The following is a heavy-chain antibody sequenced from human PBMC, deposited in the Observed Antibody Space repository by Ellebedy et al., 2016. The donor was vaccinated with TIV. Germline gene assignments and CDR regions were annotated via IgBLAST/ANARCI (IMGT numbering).Heavy chain of an antibody. V-gene: IGHV3-7*03. D-gene: IGHD3-10*01. CDR1: GFAFSTYS. CDR2: MNQVGSEK. Sequence: GESLKISCEASGFAFSTYSMIWVRQAPGKGLEWVANMNQVGSEKYYVDSVKGRFTISRDNAKNSLYLQMNSLRAEDTAVYYCARGRSFNWGQGTLVTVSS. CDR3: ARGRSFN. J-gene: IGHJ4*02.